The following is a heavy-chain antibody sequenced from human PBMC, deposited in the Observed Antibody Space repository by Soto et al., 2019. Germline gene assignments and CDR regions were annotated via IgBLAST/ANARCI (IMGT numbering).Heavy chain of an antibody. CDR3: ARDGGEVIPAAIGGGYGMDV. J-gene: IGHJ6*02. Sequence: NPGGSLRLSCAASGFTFSDYYMSWIRQAPGEVLEWISYISGSNIYTNYADSVKGRFTISRDNANNSLYLQMDSLRVEDTAVYYCARDGGEVIPAAIGGGYGMDVWGQGTTVTVSS. D-gene: IGHD2-2*01. V-gene: IGHV3-11*06. CDR1: GFTFSDYY. CDR2: ISGSNIYT.